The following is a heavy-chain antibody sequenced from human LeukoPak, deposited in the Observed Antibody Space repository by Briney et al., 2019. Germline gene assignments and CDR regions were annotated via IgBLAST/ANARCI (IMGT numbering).Heavy chain of an antibody. D-gene: IGHD3-22*01. CDR3: AKFERSIVVVSCAANY. CDR2: ISGSGTST. CDR1: GFTFSTYA. V-gene: IGHV3-23*01. Sequence: PGGSLRLSCAASGFTFSTYAMSWVRQAPGKGLEWVSAISGSGTSTYYADSVKGRFTISRDNSKNTLYLQVNSLRAEDTAIYYCAKFERSIVVVSCAANYWGQGTLVTVSS. J-gene: IGHJ4*02.